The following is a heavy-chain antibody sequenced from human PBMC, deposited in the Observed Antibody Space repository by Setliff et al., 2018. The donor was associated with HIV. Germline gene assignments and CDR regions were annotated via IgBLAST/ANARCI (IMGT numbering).Heavy chain of an antibody. V-gene: IGHV4-31*03. CDR3: ARGESSTWDLAEHFQH. CDR2: VHHTGTT. CDR1: GVSVSSGDYY. Sequence: SETLSLTCTVSGVSVSSGDYYWSWIRQHPGKGLEWIGDVHHTGTTYLNPSLKSRITISVDTSKNQFSLKLGFVTAADTAVYHCARGESSTWDLAEHFQHWGHGTLVTVSS. J-gene: IGHJ1*01. D-gene: IGHD2-2*01.